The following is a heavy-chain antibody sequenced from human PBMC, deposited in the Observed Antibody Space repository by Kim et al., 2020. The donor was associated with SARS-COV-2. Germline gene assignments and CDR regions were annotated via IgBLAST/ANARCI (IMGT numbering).Heavy chain of an antibody. CDR2: IYSSGST. J-gene: IGHJ4*02. D-gene: IGHD5-12*01. CDR1: GFTVSSNY. V-gene: IGHV3-66*01. Sequence: GGSLRLSCAASGFTVSSNYMSWVRQAPGKGLEWVSVIYSSGSTYYADSVKGRFTISRDNSKNTLYLQMNSLRAEDTAVYYCARDGGYSGYDDYYFDYWGQGTLVTVSS. CDR3: ARDGGYSGYDDYYFDY.